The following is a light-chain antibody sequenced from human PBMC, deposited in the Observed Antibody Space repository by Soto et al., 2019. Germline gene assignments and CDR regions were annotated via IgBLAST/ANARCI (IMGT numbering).Light chain of an antibody. CDR2: KAS. J-gene: IGKJ4*01. V-gene: IGKV1-5*03. CDR3: HQYNSYPLT. Sequence: DIQMTQSPSTLSSSVGERVTITCRASQSISSWLAWYQQKPGKAPKLLIYKASSLESGVPSRFSGSGSGTEFTLTISSLQPDDVATYYCHQYNSYPLTFGGGTKVEIK. CDR1: QSISSW.